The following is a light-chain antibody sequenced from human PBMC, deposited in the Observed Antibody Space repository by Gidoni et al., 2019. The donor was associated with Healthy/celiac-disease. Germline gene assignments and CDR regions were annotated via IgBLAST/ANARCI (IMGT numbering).Light chain of an antibody. V-gene: IGLV7-43*01. CDR1: TVAVTSGYY. CDR3: LLYYGGAQV. CDR2: STS. J-gene: IGLJ2*01. Sequence: QTVVPQEPSLTVSPGGTVTLTCASSTVAVTSGYYPNWFQQKPGQEPRALIYSTSNKHPWTPARFAGSLLGGKAALTLSGVQPEDEAEYYCLLYYGGAQVFGGGTKLTVL.